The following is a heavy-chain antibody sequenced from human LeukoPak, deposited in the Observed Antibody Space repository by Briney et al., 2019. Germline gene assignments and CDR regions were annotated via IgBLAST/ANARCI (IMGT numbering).Heavy chain of an antibody. J-gene: IGHJ4*02. Sequence: ASVKVSCKVSGYTLTELSMHWVRQAPGKELEWMGGFDPEDGETFYAQRFQGRVTMTEDTSTDIVYMELISLRSEDTAVYYCVTRTCDSSSCYRRFDYWGQGTLITVSS. CDR1: GYTLTELS. V-gene: IGHV1-24*01. CDR3: VTRTCDSSSCYRRFDY. D-gene: IGHD3-22*01. CDR2: FDPEDGET.